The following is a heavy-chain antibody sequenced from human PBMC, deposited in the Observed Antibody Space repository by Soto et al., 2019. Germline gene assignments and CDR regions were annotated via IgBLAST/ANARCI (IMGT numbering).Heavy chain of an antibody. J-gene: IGHJ4*02. D-gene: IGHD6-6*01. CDR1: GYTFTTYY. V-gene: IGHV1-46*01. CDR2: INPSGGST. Sequence: ASVKVSCKASGYTFTTYYMYWVRQAPGQGLEWMGIINPSGGSTSFAQKFQGRVTMTRDTSTSTVYMELISLTSEDAAVYYCARDVGMASRPYLDYWGQGTLVTVSS. CDR3: ARDVGMASRPYLDY.